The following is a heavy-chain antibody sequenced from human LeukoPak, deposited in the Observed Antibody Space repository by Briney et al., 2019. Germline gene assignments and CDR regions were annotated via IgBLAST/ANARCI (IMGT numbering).Heavy chain of an antibody. D-gene: IGHD2-15*01. CDR2: MYYSGST. CDR3: ARRIGGASDI. CDR1: GGSISSYY. V-gene: IGHV4-59*08. Sequence: SETLSLTCTVSGGSISSYYWSWIRQPPGKGLEWIGYMYYSGSTNYNPSLKSRVTISVDTSKIQFSLKLSSVTAADTAVYYCARRIGGASDIWGQGTMVTVSP. J-gene: IGHJ3*02.